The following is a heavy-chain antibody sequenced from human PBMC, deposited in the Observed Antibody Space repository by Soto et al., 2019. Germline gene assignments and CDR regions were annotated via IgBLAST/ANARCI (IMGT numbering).Heavy chain of an antibody. J-gene: IGHJ4*02. Sequence: GGSLRRSCVGSGCSCSNNGMHWVRQTPVNVLEWVALMSDDGSDTFYADSVKGRFTISRDNYKNTLFRHMRNLRDEDTAMYYCTIVRVADSAIDHWGQGTLVTVSS. D-gene: IGHD3-10*02. CDR3: TIVRVADSAIDH. V-gene: IGHV3-30*02. CDR2: MSDDGSDT. CDR1: GCSCSNNG.